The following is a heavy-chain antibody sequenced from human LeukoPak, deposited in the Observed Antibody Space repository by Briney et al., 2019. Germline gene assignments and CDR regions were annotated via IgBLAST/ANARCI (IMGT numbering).Heavy chain of an antibody. J-gene: IGHJ6*03. CDR1: GYTFTSYD. CDR3: ARGRLVDYGVYYMDV. V-gene: IGHV1-8*01. CDR2: MNPNSCNT. Sequence: ASVKVSCKASGYTFTSYDINWVRQATGQGLVWMGWMNPNSCNTGYAQKFQGRGTMTRNTSITTAYMDPSSLSSENTAVSYFARGRLVDYGVYYMDVWGKGTTVTVSS. D-gene: IGHD4/OR15-4a*01.